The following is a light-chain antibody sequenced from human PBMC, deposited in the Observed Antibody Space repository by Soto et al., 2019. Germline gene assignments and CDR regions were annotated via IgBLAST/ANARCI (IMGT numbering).Light chain of an antibody. CDR3: QQYHRYPPT. V-gene: IGKV1-5*03. Sequence: DIQMTQSPPTLSASVGDRVTFTCRAIQSIDVGLAWYQQKPGKVPKVLMYQASRLESGVPSRFSGSGSGTEFTLTISSLQPDDSATYYCQQYHRYPPTFGQGTKVEIK. CDR2: QAS. J-gene: IGKJ1*01. CDR1: QSIDVG.